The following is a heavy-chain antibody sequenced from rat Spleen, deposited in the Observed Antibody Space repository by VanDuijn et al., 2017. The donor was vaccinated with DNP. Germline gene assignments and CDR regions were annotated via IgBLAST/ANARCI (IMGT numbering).Heavy chain of an antibody. J-gene: IGHJ2*01. D-gene: IGHD1-11*01. CDR1: GFTFSDYN. CDR2: ISTSGSRT. Sequence: EVQLVESGGGSVQPGRSLKLSCAASGFTFSDYNMAWVRQAPKKGLEWVATISTSGSRTYYPDSVKGRFTISRDNAKNTLYLQMNSLRSEETATYYCAKAGGYSPWYFDYWGQGVMVTVSS. CDR3: AKAGGYSPWYFDY. V-gene: IGHV5-7*01.